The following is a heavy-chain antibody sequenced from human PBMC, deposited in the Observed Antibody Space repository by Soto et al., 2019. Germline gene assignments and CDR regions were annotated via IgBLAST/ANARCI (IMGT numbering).Heavy chain of an antibody. J-gene: IGHJ4*02. D-gene: IGHD1-1*01. Sequence: VQLVESGGGVVQPGRSLRLLCEASGFPFSRYGMHWVRQAPGMGLEWVAVISWDGLAQYYGDSVRGRFTISRDNSQSTLYLQMNSLRTEDTDIYYCAKETIQVGGHNYFDYWGQGVLVTVSS. CDR3: AKETIQVGGHNYFDY. CDR2: ISWDGLAQ. CDR1: GFPFSRYG. V-gene: IGHV3-30*18.